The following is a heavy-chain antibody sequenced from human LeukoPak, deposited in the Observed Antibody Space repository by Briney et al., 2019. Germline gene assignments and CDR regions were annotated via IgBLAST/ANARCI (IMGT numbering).Heavy chain of an antibody. J-gene: IGHJ5*02. CDR1: GFTVSSNY. Sequence: PGGSLRLSCAASGFTVSSNYMSWVRQAPGKGLEWVSVIYSGGSTYYADSVKGRFTISRDNSKNTLYLQMNSLRAEDTAVYYCARVQVDYYDSSGLTDWFDPWGQGTLVTVSS. CDR3: ARVQVDYYDSSGLTDWFDP. D-gene: IGHD3-22*01. CDR2: IYSGGST. V-gene: IGHV3-66*01.